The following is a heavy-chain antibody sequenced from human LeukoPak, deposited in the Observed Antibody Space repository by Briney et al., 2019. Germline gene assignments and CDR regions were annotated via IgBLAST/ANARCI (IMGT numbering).Heavy chain of an antibody. CDR3: SRSSGNYYYYYMDV. CDR2: INARNGNT. Sequence: ASVKVSCKASGYTFTSYAMHWVRQAPGQRLEWMGWINARNGNTKYSQEFQGRVTITRDTSASTAYMELRSLRSDDTAVYYCSRSSGNYYYYYMDVWGKGTTVTVSS. J-gene: IGHJ6*03. V-gene: IGHV1-3*01. D-gene: IGHD1-26*01. CDR1: GYTFTSYA.